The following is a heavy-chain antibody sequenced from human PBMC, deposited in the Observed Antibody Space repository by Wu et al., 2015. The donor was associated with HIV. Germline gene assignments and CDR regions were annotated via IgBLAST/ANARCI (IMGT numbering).Heavy chain of an antibody. D-gene: IGHD3-16*01. Sequence: QVQLVQSGPEVKKPGASVKVSCKASGGTFSYSAIAWVRQAPGQGLEWMGRIIPIFGKTNYAQKFQGRVTITADESSTTAYMELSSLRSEDTAVYYCARERYYDYRPEGYWGQGTLVTVSS. CDR2: IIPIFGKT. V-gene: IGHV1-69*13. CDR3: ARERYYDYRPEGY. J-gene: IGHJ4*02. CDR1: GGTFSYSA.